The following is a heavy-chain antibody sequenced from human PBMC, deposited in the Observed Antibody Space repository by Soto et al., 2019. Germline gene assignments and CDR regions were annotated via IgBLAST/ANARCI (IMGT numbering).Heavy chain of an antibody. CDR3: ARIQYYSESHRCFDS. CDR2: IYSSGST. D-gene: IGHD3-10*01. J-gene: IGHJ5*01. CDR1: GGSIRGYY. V-gene: IGHV4-4*07. Sequence: QVQLQESGPGLVKPSGTLSLTCSVSGGSIRGYYWSWIRQAAGGGLEWIGRIYSSGSTNYNPSLKSRVTMSVDTSRYQFSLKLSSVTAADTAVYYCARIQYYSESHRCFDSWGQGTLVTVSS.